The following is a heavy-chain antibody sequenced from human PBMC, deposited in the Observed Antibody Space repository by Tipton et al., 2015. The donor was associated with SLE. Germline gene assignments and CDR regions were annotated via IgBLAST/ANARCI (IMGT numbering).Heavy chain of an antibody. CDR3: ARDPSYYGAGVDYYHAMDV. Sequence: LSLSCTVSGGSISTHHLHWFRQPPGKGLEWIGYIFYSGSTHYNPPLQSRVTISVDTSKNQFFLKLSSVTAADTAIYYCARDPSYYGAGVDYYHAMDVWGQGTTVTVSS. D-gene: IGHD3-10*01. V-gene: IGHV4-59*11. CDR2: IFYSGST. CDR1: GGSISTHH. J-gene: IGHJ6*02.